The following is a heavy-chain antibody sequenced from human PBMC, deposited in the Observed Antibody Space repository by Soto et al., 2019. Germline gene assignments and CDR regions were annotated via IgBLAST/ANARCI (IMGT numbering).Heavy chain of an antibody. J-gene: IGHJ4*02. D-gene: IGHD4-17*01. V-gene: IGHV1-8*01. Sequence: ASVKVYCKASGYTFTSYDINCVRQATGQGLEWMGWMNPNSGNTGYAQKFQGRVTMTRNTSISTAYMELSSLRSEDTAVYYCASCDYGDEPLTSWGQGTLVTVSS. CDR3: ASCDYGDEPLTS. CDR2: MNPNSGNT. CDR1: GYTFTSYD.